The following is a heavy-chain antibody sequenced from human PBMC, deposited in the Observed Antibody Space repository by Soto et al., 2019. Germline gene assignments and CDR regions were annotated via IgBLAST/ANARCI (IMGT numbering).Heavy chain of an antibody. D-gene: IGHD5-18*01. CDR2: IWYDGSNK. CDR1: GFTFSSYG. V-gene: IGHV3-33*01. CDR3: ARVREGGYSYGPLDY. J-gene: IGHJ4*02. Sequence: GGSLRLSCAASGFTFSSYGMHWVRQAPGKGLEWVAVIWYDGSNKYYADSVKGRFTISRDNSKNTLYLQMNSLRAEDTAVYYCARVREGGYSYGPLDYWGQGTLVTVSS.